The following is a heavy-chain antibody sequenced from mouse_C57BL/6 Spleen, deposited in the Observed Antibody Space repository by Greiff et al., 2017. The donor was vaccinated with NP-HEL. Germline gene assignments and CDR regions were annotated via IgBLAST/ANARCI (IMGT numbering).Heavy chain of an antibody. Sequence: QVQLKESGAELVRPGTSVKMSCKASGYTFTNYWIGWAKQRPGHGLEWIGDIYPGGGYTNYNEKFKGKATLTADKSSSTAYMQFSSLTSEDSAIYYCARAPYGSSYVYFDYWGQGTTLTVSS. CDR1: GYTFTNYW. V-gene: IGHV1-63*01. CDR2: IYPGGGYT. J-gene: IGHJ2*01. CDR3: ARAPYGSSYVYFDY. D-gene: IGHD1-1*01.